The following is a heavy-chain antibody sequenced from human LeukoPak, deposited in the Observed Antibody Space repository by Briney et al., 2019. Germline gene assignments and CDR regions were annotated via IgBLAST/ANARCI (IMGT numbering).Heavy chain of an antibody. CDR3: ARDIYSKSGDDY. CDR2: IHSDGSST. D-gene: IGHD6-13*01. CDR1: GFTFSTYW. J-gene: IGHJ4*02. Sequence: GGSLRLSCVASGFTFSTYWMHWVRQAPGKGLVWVARIHSDGSSTTYADSVKGRFTISRDNAKNTLYLQMSSLRAEDTAVYYCARDIYSKSGDDYWGQGTLVTVSS. V-gene: IGHV3-74*01.